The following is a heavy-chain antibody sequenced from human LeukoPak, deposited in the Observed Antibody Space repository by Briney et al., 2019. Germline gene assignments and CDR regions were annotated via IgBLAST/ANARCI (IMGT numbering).Heavy chain of an antibody. D-gene: IGHD3-3*01. CDR3: ARALQYYDFWSGYEGWFDP. CDR2: IYYSGST. Sequence: PSETLSLTCTVSGGSISSYYWSWIRQPPGKGLEWIGYIYYSGSTNYNPSLKSRVTISVDTSKNQFSLKLSSVTAADTAVYHCARALQYYDFWSGYEGWFDPWGQGTLVTVSS. V-gene: IGHV4-59*01. J-gene: IGHJ5*02. CDR1: GGSISSYY.